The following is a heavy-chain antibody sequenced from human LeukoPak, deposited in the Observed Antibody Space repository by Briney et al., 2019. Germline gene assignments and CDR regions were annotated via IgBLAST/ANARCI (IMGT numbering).Heavy chain of an antibody. V-gene: IGHV1-2*04. CDR2: INPNSGGT. CDR3: ARAWNWGSFNDAFDI. D-gene: IGHD7-27*01. Sequence: ASVKVSCKASGYTFTGYYMHWVRQAPGRGLEWMGWINPNSGGTNYAQKFQGWVTMTRDTSISTAYMELSRLRSDDTAVYYCARAWNWGSFNDAFDIWGQGTMVTVSS. J-gene: IGHJ3*02. CDR1: GYTFTGYY.